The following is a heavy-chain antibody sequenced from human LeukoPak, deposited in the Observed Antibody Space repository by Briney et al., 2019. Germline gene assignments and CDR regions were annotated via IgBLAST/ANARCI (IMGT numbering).Heavy chain of an antibody. V-gene: IGHV3-74*01. Sequence: GGSLRLSCAASGFTFSSYWMHWVRQAPGKGLVWVSRINTDGSSTSYADSVKGRFTISRDNAKSSLYLQMNSLRAEDTAVYYCARAYYYDSSGYSRLYYWGQGTLVTVSS. CDR2: INTDGSST. D-gene: IGHD3-22*01. CDR1: GFTFSSYW. J-gene: IGHJ4*02. CDR3: ARAYYYDSSGYSRLYY.